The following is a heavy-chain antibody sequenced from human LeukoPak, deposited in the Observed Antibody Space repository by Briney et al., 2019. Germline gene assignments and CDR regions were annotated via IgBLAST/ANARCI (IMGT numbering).Heavy chain of an antibody. CDR1: GFTFDDYA. Sequence: GGSLRLSCAASGFTFDDYAMHWVRQAPGKGLEWVSVISPSGDATSHADSVKGRFTISRGNSKNSKNTLYLQMNSLRVEDTAVYYCAVAYNWNYAVYFDSWGQGTLVTVSS. D-gene: IGHD1-7*01. J-gene: IGHJ4*02. CDR3: AVAYNWNYAVYFDS. CDR2: ISPSGDAT. V-gene: IGHV3-23*01.